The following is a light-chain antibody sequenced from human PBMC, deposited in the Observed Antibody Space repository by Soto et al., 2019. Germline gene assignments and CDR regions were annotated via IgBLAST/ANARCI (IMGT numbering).Light chain of an antibody. V-gene: IGLV2-11*01. CDR3: WSYAGGYNPVV. Sequence: QSVLTQPASLSGSPGQSITISCTGTSSDIGAYDYVSWFQQHPGKAPKLMIYGVSERPSGVPDRFSGSKSGNTASLTISGLQAEDEADYYCWSYAGGYNPVVFGGGTKVTVL. J-gene: IGLJ2*01. CDR2: GVS. CDR1: SSDIGAYDY.